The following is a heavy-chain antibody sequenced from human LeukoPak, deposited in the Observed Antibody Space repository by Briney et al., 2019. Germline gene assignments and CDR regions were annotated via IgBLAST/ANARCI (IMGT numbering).Heavy chain of an antibody. CDR1: GFTFSDYY. V-gene: IGHV3-11*01. Sequence: PGGSLRLSCAASGFTFSDYYMSWIRQAPGKGLEWVSYISSSGSTIYYADSVKGRFTISRDNAKNSLYLQMNSLRAEDTAVYYCARREYCSSTSCYAENGYYGVDVWGQGTTVTVSS. D-gene: IGHD2-2*01. CDR3: ARREYCSSTSCYAENGYYGVDV. CDR2: ISSSGSTI. J-gene: IGHJ6*02.